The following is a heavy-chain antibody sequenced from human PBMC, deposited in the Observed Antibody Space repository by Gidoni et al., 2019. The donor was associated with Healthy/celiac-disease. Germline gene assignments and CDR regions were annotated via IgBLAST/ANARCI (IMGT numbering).Heavy chain of an antibody. Sequence: QVQLQESGPGLVKPSETLSLTCTVSGGSISSYYWSWIRQPPGKGLEWIGYIYYSGSTNYNPSRKSRVTISVDTSKNQFSLKLSSVTAADTAVYYCARAPIFDYWGQGTLVTVSS. CDR1: GGSISSYY. CDR2: IYYSGST. J-gene: IGHJ4*02. V-gene: IGHV4-59*01. CDR3: ARAPIFDY.